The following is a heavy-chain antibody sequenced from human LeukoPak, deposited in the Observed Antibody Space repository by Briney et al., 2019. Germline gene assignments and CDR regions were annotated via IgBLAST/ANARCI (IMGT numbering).Heavy chain of an antibody. CDR2: INPNSGGT. CDR3: ASGTYYYDSSGYEEVNYMDV. CDR1: GYTFTGYY. V-gene: IGHV1-2*02. Sequence: GASVKVSCKASGYTFTGYYMHWVRQAPGQGLEWMGWINPNSGGTNYAQKFQGRVTMTRDTSISTAYMELSRLRSDDTAVYYCASGTYYYDSSGYEEVNYMDVWGKGTTVTVSS. J-gene: IGHJ6*03. D-gene: IGHD3-22*01.